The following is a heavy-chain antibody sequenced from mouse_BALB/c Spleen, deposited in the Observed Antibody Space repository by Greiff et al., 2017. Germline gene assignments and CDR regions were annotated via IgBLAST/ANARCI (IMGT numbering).Heavy chain of an antibody. Sequence: QVQLQQSGAELVRPGASVTPSCKASGYTFTDYEMHWVKQTPVHGLEWIGAIDPETGGTAYNQKFKGKATLTADKSSSTAYMELRSLTSEDSAVYYCTRCSDYDWFAYWGQGTLVTVSA. CDR2: IDPETGGT. J-gene: IGHJ3*01. V-gene: IGHV1-15*01. CDR3: TRCSDYDWFAY. CDR1: GYTFTDYE. D-gene: IGHD2-4*01.